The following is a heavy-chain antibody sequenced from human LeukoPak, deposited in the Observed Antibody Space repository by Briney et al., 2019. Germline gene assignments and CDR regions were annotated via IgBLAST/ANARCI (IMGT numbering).Heavy chain of an antibody. Sequence: GGSLRLSCGASGFTFSSYEMNWVRQAPGKGLEWASYISSSGSTIYYADSVKGRFTISRDNAKNSLYLQMNSLRAEDTAVYYCARDDRDGYNWAWFDYWGQGTLVTVSS. CDR1: GFTFSSYE. CDR2: ISSSGSTI. D-gene: IGHD5-24*01. J-gene: IGHJ4*02. V-gene: IGHV3-48*03. CDR3: ARDDRDGYNWAWFDY.